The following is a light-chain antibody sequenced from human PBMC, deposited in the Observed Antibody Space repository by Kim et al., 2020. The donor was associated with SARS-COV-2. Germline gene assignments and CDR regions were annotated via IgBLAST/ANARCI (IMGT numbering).Light chain of an antibody. CDR2: LNSDGSH. CDR3: QTGGTGGV. J-gene: IGLJ2*01. CDR1: SGHSSYA. Sequence: ASVKLTCTLSSGHSSYAIAWHQQQPEKGPRYLMKLNSDGSHSKGDGIPDRFSGSSSGAERYLTISSLQSEDEADYYCQTGGTGGVFGGGTQLTVL. V-gene: IGLV4-69*01.